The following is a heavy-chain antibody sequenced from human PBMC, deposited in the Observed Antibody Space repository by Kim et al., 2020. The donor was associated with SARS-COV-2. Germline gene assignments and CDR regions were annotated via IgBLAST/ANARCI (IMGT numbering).Heavy chain of an antibody. Sequence: ASVKVSCKASGYTFTCYDINWVRQATGQGLEWMGWMNPNSGNTGYEQKFQGRVTMTRNTSISTAYMELSSLRSEDTAVYYCARTPYVLTAGIPIPYYYYMDVWGKGTTVTVSS. V-gene: IGHV1-8*01. CDR1: GYTFTCYD. D-gene: IGHD6-19*01. CDR2: MNPNSGNT. CDR3: ARTPYVLTAGIPIPYYYYMDV. J-gene: IGHJ6*03.